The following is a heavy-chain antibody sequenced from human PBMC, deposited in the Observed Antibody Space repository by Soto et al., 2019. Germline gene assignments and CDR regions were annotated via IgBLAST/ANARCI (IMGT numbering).Heavy chain of an antibody. CDR2: ISYDGSNK. V-gene: IGHV3-30-3*01. D-gene: IGHD2-2*01. CDR3: ARFPPTVVGFDY. Sequence: GGSLRLSCAASGFTFSSYAMHWVRQAPGKGLEGVAVISYDGSNKYYADSVKGRFTISRDNSKNTLYLQMNSLRAEDTAVYYCARFPPTVVGFDYWGQGTLVTVSS. J-gene: IGHJ4*02. CDR1: GFTFSSYA.